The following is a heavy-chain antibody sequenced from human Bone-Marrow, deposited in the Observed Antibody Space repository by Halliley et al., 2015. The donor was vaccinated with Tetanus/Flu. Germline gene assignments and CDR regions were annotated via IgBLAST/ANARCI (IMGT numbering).Heavy chain of an antibody. V-gene: IGHV3-15*07. D-gene: IGHD3-3*01. CDR2: IKSQSAGGTT. CDR3: TSTYYDFWSGSYIN. Sequence: GHIKSQSAGGTTDYAAPVKGRFTISRDGSKSTLYLQMNSLKTEDTAVYYCTSTYYDFWSGSYINWGQGTLVTVSS. J-gene: IGHJ4*02.